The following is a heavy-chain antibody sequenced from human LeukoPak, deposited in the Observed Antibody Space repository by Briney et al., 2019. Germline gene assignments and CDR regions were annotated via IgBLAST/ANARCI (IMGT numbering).Heavy chain of an antibody. CDR1: GGSISSYY. V-gene: IGHV4-59*01. J-gene: IGHJ4*02. Sequence: SETLSLTCTVSGGSISSYYWSWIRQPPGKGLEWIGYIYYSGSTNYNPSLKSRVTISVDTSKNQFSLKLSSVTAADTALYHCARDRSYGSFDFWGQGTLVTVSS. CDR2: IYYSGST. D-gene: IGHD5-18*01. CDR3: ARDRSYGSFDF.